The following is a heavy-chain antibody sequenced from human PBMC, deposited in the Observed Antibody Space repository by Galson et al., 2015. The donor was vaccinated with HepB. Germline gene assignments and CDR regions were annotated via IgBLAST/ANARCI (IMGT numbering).Heavy chain of an antibody. J-gene: IGHJ3*02. D-gene: IGHD1-26*01. V-gene: IGHV3-72*01. CDR2: IRNKPNSYST. CDR3: GRVPRYGSPGAFDI. Sequence: SLRLSCAASGFTFSDHYMDWARQAPGKGLEWVGRIRNKPNSYSTEYAASVKGRFTISRDDSENSLHLQMNSLKTEDTAVYYCGRVPRYGSPGAFDIWGQGTMVIVSS. CDR1: GFTFSDHY.